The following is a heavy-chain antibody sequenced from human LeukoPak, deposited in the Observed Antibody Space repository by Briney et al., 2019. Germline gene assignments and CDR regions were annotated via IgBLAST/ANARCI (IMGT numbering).Heavy chain of an antibody. Sequence: GGSLRLSCAASGFDFSSNWMHWVRHAPGQGPVWVSRIKGDGISTNYADSVKGRFTISRDIAKNTLYLQMNSLRAEDTGVYYCAKDHYWSIDYWGRGTLVTVSS. CDR3: AKDHYWSIDY. CDR2: IKGDGIST. J-gene: IGHJ4*02. V-gene: IGHV3-74*01. CDR1: GFDFSSNW. D-gene: IGHD3-3*01.